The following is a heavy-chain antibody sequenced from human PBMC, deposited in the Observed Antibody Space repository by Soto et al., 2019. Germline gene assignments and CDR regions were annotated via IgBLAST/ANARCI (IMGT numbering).Heavy chain of an antibody. D-gene: IGHD3-22*01. V-gene: IGHV1-18*01. CDR2: ISAYNGNT. CDR1: GYTFTSYG. CDR3: ARESFPYYYDSSGYVRGAFDI. Sequence: ASVKVSCKASGYTFTSYGISWVRQAPGQGLEWMGWISAYNGNTNYAQKLQGRVTMTTDTSTSTAYMELSSLRSEDTAVYYCARESFPYYYDSSGYVRGAFDIWGQGTMVTVSS. J-gene: IGHJ3*02.